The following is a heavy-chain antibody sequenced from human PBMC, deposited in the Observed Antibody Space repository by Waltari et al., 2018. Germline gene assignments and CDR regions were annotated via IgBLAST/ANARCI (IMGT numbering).Heavy chain of an antibody. CDR2: IDHTGST. Sequence: QLQLQESGPGLVKPSETLSLTCTVPGGFITTTYYWGWIRQPPGKGLEWIGSIDHTGSTYYNPSLKSRVTISVDTSNTSENQFSLKLTSVTAADTAVYYCASAPSGSYGHNWGQGALVTVSS. CDR1: GGFITTTYY. V-gene: IGHV4-39*07. D-gene: IGHD1-26*01. J-gene: IGHJ4*02. CDR3: ASAPSGSYGHN.